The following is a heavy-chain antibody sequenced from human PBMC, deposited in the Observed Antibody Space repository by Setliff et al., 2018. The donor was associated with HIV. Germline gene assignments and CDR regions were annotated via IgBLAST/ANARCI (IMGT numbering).Heavy chain of an antibody. CDR2: IYNSGYS. Sequence: PSETLSLTCKVSGASISSYYWSWVRQPPGKGLEWIGYIYNSGYSNSKPSLKSRVTMSLDTSTNQFSLELTSVTAADTAVYFCARGDGYRSNDAYYDTGMDVWGQGITVTVSS. CDR1: GASISSYY. V-gene: IGHV4-59*01. J-gene: IGHJ6*02. D-gene: IGHD5-12*01. CDR3: ARGDGYRSNDAYYDTGMDV.